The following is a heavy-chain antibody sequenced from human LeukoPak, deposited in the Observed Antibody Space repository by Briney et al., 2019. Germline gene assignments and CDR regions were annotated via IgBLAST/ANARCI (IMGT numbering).Heavy chain of an antibody. V-gene: IGHV1-18*01. D-gene: IGHD3-22*01. CDR1: GYTSTSYG. CDR3: AREKDYDSSGYYYIRAPLDY. Sequence: ASVKVSCKASGYTSTSYGISWVRQAPGQGLEWMGWISAYNGNTNYAQKLQGRVTMTTDTSTSTAYMELRSLRSDDTAVYYCAREKDYDSSGYYYIRAPLDYWGQGTLVTVSS. CDR2: ISAYNGNT. J-gene: IGHJ4*02.